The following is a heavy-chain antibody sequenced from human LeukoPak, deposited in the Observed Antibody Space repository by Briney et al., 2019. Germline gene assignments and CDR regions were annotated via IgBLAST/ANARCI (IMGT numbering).Heavy chain of an antibody. CDR2: ISYDGGNK. CDR3: AKAYYDFWSGYDY. V-gene: IGHV3-30*18. D-gene: IGHD3-3*01. Sequence: GRSLRLSCAASGFTFSSYGMHWVRQAPGKGLEWVAVISYDGGNKYYADSVKGRFIISRDNSKNTLYVQMNSLRAEDTAVYYCAKAYYDFWSGYDYWGQGTLVTVSS. J-gene: IGHJ4*02. CDR1: GFTFSSYG.